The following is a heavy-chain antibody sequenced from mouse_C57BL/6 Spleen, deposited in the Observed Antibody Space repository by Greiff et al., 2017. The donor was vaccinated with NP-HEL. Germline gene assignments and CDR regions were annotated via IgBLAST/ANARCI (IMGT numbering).Heavy chain of an antibody. CDR3: ARYIRDLYYDYDGFAY. V-gene: IGHV7-3*01. Sequence: EVKLVESGGGLVQPGGSLSLSCAASGFTFTDYYMSWVRQPPGKALEWLGFIRNKANGYTTEYSASVKGRFTISRDNSQSILYLQMNALRAEDSATYYCARYIRDLYYDYDGFAYWGQGTLVTVSA. CDR2: IRNKANGYTT. J-gene: IGHJ3*01. D-gene: IGHD2-4*01. CDR1: GFTFTDYY.